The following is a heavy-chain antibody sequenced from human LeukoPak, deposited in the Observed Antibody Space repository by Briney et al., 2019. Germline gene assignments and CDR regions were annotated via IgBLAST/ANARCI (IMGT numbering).Heavy chain of an antibody. V-gene: IGHV3-48*04. D-gene: IGHD1-26*01. Sequence: PGGSLRLSCSASGFTFSSYSMNWVRQAPGKGLEWVSYISSSSSTIYYADSVKGRFTISRDNAKNSLYLQMNSLRAEDTAVYYCARGQWELRDWYFDLWGRGTLVTVSS. CDR3: ARGQWELRDWYFDL. CDR1: GFTFSSYS. J-gene: IGHJ2*01. CDR2: ISSSSSTI.